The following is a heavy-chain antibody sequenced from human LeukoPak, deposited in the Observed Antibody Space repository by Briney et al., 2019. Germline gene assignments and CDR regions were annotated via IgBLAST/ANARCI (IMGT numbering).Heavy chain of an antibody. D-gene: IGHD4-17*01. Sequence: KPSETLSLTCTVSGGSISSGSYYWSWLRQPAGKGLEWIGRIYTSGSTNYNPSLKSRVTISVDTSKNQFSLKLSSVTAADTAVYYCAREPTTVTTYRGFDYWGQGTLVTVSS. CDR1: GGSISSGSYY. V-gene: IGHV4-61*02. J-gene: IGHJ4*02. CDR2: IYTSGST. CDR3: AREPTTVTTYRGFDY.